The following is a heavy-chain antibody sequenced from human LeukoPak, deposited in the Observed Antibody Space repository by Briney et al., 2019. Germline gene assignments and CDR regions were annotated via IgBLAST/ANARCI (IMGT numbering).Heavy chain of an antibody. CDR3: ARHEGPLYGDYVDWYFDL. J-gene: IGHJ2*01. CDR2: IYHSGST. Sequence: SETLSLTXAVSGYSISSGYYWGWIRQPPGKRLEWIGSIYHSGSTYYNPSLKSRVTISVDTSKNQFSLKLSSVTAADTAVYYCARHEGPLYGDYVDWYFDLWGRGTLVTVSS. D-gene: IGHD4-17*01. CDR1: GYSISSGYY. V-gene: IGHV4-38-2*01.